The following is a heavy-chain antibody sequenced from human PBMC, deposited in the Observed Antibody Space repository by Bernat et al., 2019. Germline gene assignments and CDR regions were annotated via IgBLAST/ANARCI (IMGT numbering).Heavy chain of an antibody. CDR2: IKEDGSER. CDR1: GFTFSSNW. V-gene: IGHV3-7*04. Sequence: EVQLVESGGALVQPGGSLRLSCAASGFTFSSNWMTWVRRAPGKGLEGVANIKEDGSERNYEDSIKGRLTISRDNAKKSLYLQLDSLIAEDAAVYYCTRNLVGYIALDYWGQGTLVTVSS. CDR3: TRNLVGYIALDY. J-gene: IGHJ4*02. D-gene: IGHD5-12*01.